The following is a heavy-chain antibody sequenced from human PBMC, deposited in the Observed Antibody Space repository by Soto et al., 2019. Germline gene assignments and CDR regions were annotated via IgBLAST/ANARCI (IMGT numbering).Heavy chain of an antibody. J-gene: IGHJ5*02. CDR1: GASISSGDYF. V-gene: IGHV4-30-4*01. CDR2: IYYSGST. Sequence: SETLSLTCTVSGASISSGDYFWSWIRQSPGKGLEWIGYIYYSGSTYYNPSLKSRVTISVDTSKNQFSLKLSSVTAADTAVYYCARNAMIENWFDPWGQGTLVTVSS. D-gene: IGHD3-22*01. CDR3: ARNAMIENWFDP.